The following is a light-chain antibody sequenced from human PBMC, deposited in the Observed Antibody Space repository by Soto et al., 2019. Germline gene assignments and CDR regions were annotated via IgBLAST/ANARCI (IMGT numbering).Light chain of an antibody. CDR1: QSVSSSY. CDR3: QQYKSWRT. CDR2: GAS. V-gene: IGKV3-15*01. J-gene: IGKJ1*01. Sequence: EIVLTQSPGTLSLSPGARATLSCRASQSVSSSYLAWYQQKPGQAPRLLIYGASTRATGIPARFSGSGSGTEFTLTISALQSEDFRIYYCQQYKSWRTFGQGTKVDIK.